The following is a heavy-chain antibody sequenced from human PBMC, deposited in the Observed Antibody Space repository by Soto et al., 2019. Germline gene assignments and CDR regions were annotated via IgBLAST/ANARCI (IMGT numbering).Heavy chain of an antibody. CDR2: ISSSSSYI. J-gene: IGHJ6*02. D-gene: IGHD2-2*01. V-gene: IGHV3-21*01. CDR3: ATDRSDCSSTSCYHYYGMDV. Sequence: GSLRLSCAASGFTFSSYSMNWVRQAPGKGLEWVSSISSSSSYIYYADSVKGRFTISRDNAKNSLYLQMNSLRAEDTAVYYCATDRSDCSSTSCYHYYGMDVWGQGTTVTVSS. CDR1: GFTFSSYS.